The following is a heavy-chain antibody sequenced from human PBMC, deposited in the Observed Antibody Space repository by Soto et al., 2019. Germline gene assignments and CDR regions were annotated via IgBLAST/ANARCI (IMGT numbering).Heavy chain of an antibody. Sequence: GPSLRLSCAASAVAVSDNYMRWVRQAPGKGLECVSGLHSGIADYADSVKGRFTISRDSFTNTLFLQMNGLRADDTAVYYCARPHSAAFAYSPDIWGQARLVTVSS. D-gene: IGHD6-25*01. CDR2: LHSGIA. CDR3: ARPHSAAFAYSPDI. J-gene: IGHJ3*02. V-gene: IGHV3-53*01. CDR1: AVAVSDNY.